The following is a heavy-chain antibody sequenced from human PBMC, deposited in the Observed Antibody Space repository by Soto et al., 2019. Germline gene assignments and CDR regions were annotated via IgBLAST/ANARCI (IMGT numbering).Heavy chain of an antibody. CDR2: ISSRGDT. D-gene: IGHD2-21*02. J-gene: IGHJ6*02. CDR1: GFSFSTYS. V-gene: IGHV3-21*01. Sequence: GGSLRLSCAASGFSFSTYSINWVRQAPGKGLEWVSSISSRGDTYYADSVKGRFTISRDNAKSSVSLQMDGLRAEDAAVYYCAREETACPLAYGLAVSSQRTTVPGSS. CDR3: AREETACPLAYGLAV.